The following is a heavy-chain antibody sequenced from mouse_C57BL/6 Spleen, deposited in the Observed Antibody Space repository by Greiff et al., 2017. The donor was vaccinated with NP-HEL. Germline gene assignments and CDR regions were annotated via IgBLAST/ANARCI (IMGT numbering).Heavy chain of an antibody. CDR3: ARWDYYGSSPAY. Sequence: VQLQQPGAELVMPGASVKLSCKASGYTFTSYWMHWVKQRPGQGLEWIGEIDPSDSYTNYNQKFKGKSTLTVDKSSSTAYMQLSSLTSEDSAVYYCARWDYYGSSPAYWGQGTLVTVSA. CDR1: GYTFTSYW. D-gene: IGHD1-1*01. J-gene: IGHJ3*01. V-gene: IGHV1-69*01. CDR2: IDPSDSYT.